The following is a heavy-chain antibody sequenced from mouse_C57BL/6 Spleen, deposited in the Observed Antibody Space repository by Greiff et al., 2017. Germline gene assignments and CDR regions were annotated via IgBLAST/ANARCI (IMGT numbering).Heavy chain of an antibody. CDR1: GFTFSSYA. V-gene: IGHV5-4*01. CDR2: ISDGGSYT. CDR3: AREGEDYYGYYFDY. D-gene: IGHD1-1*01. Sequence: EVKLMESGGGLVKPGGSLKLSCAASGFTFSSYAMSWVRQTPEKRLEWVATISDGGSYTYYPDNVKGRFTISRDNAKNNLYLQMSHLKSEDTAMYYCAREGEDYYGYYFDYWGQGTTLTVSS. J-gene: IGHJ2*01.